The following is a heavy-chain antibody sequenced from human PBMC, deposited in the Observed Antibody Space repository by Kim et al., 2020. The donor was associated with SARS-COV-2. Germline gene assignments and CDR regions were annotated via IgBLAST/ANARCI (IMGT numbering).Heavy chain of an antibody. J-gene: IGHJ5*02. CDR2: INPSGGST. Sequence: ASVKVSCKASGYTFTSYYMHWVRQAPGQGLEWMGIINPSGGSTSYAQKFQRRVTMTRDTSTSTVYMELSSLRSEDTAVYYCATSIAAAGTGRFSWFDTWGRVTLVTVSS. V-gene: IGHV1-46*01. CDR3: ATSIAAAGTGRFSWFDT. CDR1: GYTFTSYY. D-gene: IGHD6-13*01.